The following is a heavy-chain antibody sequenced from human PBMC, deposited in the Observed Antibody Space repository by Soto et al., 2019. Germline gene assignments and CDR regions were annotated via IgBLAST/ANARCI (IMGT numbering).Heavy chain of an antibody. CDR3: VKDLYYYDSSGYYPFDP. V-gene: IGHV3-64D*06. D-gene: IGHD3-22*01. CDR2: ISSNGGST. J-gene: IGHJ5*02. CDR1: GFTFSSYA. Sequence: GGSLRLSCSASGFTFSSYAMHWVRQAPGKGLEYVSAISSNGGSTYYADSVKGRFTISRDNSKNTLYLQMSSLRAEGTAVYYCVKDLYYYDSSGYYPFDPWGQGTLVTVSS.